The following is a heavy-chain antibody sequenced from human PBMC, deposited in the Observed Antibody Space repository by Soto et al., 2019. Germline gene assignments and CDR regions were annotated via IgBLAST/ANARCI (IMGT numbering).Heavy chain of an antibody. J-gene: IGHJ3*02. CDR1: GYTFTSYG. Sequence: GASVKVSCKASGYTFTSYGISWVRQAPGQGLEWMGWISAYNGNTNYAQKLQGRVTMTTDTSTSTAYMELRSLRSDDTAVYYCARDFRDIVGGFDAFDIWGQGTMVTVSS. CDR2: ISAYNGNT. V-gene: IGHV1-18*01. D-gene: IGHD2-15*01. CDR3: ARDFRDIVGGFDAFDI.